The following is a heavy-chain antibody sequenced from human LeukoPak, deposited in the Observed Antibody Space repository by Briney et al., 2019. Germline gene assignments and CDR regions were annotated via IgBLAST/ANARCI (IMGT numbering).Heavy chain of an antibody. V-gene: IGHV3-21*04. CDR1: GFTFSSYS. J-gene: IGHJ5*02. CDR3: AKGGSGYFLDL. CDR2: ISSSSSYI. D-gene: IGHD3-22*01. Sequence: GGSLRLSCAGSGFTFSSYSMNWVRQAPGKGLEWVSSISSSSSYIYYADSVKGRFTISRDNAKNSLYLQMNSLRAEDTALYYCAKGGSGYFLDLWGQGTLVTVSS.